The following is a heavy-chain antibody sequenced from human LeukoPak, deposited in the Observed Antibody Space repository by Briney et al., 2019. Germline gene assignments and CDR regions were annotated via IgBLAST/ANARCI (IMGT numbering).Heavy chain of an antibody. V-gene: IGHV3-30-3*01. CDR3: AKDPDSSGWSYYFDY. CDR1: GFTFSSYA. D-gene: IGHD6-19*01. J-gene: IGHJ4*02. Sequence: GGSLRLSCAASGFTFSSYAMHWVRQAPGKGLEWVAVISYDGSTKYYADSVKGRFTISRDNSKNTLDLQMNSLRAEDTAVYYCAKDPDSSGWSYYFDYWGQGTLVTVSS. CDR2: ISYDGSTK.